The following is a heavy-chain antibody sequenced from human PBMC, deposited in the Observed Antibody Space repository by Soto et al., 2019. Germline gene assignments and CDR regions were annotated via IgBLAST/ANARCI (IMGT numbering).Heavy chain of an antibody. J-gene: IGHJ4*02. CDR3: ARDGYCTNGVCYTVFDY. CDR1: GGSFSGYY. Sequence: PSETLSLTCAVYGGSFSGYYWTWIRQPPGTGLEWIGYIYYSGSTYYNPSLKSRVTISVDTSKNQFSLKLSSVTAADTAVYYCARDGYCTNGVCYTVFDYWGQGTLVTVSS. CDR2: IYYSGST. V-gene: IGHV4-30-4*08. D-gene: IGHD2-8*01.